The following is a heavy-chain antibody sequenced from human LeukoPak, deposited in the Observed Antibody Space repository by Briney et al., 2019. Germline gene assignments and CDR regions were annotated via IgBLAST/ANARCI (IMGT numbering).Heavy chain of an antibody. D-gene: IGHD3-3*01. CDR1: GYTLTELS. J-gene: IGHJ6*02. CDR2: FDPEDGET. Sequence: AASVKVSCKVSGYTLTELSMHWVRQAPGKGLEWMGGFDPEDGETIYAQKFQGRVTMTEDTSTDTAYMELSSLRSEDTAVYYCATPSPFFGAVQTTYYGMDVWGQGTTVTVSS. V-gene: IGHV1-24*01. CDR3: ATPSPFFGAVQTTYYGMDV.